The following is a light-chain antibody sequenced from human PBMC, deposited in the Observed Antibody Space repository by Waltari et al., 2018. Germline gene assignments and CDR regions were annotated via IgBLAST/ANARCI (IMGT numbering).Light chain of an antibody. CDR2: GAS. CDR1: QRVGRS. Sequence: EIVFTQSPGILSLSPGAGATLSCRASQRVGRSLAWYQQKPGQAPRLVISGASNRATGIPDRFSGSGSGTDFSLTISRLEPEDFAVYYCQHYVRLPVTFGRGTKVEIK. V-gene: IGKV3-20*01. CDR3: QHYVRLPVT. J-gene: IGKJ4*02.